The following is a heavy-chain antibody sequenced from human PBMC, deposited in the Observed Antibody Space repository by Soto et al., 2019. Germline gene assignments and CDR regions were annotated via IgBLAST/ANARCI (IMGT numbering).Heavy chain of an antibody. J-gene: IGHJ4*02. CDR3: ARQIRGRGSSWYYFDY. Sequence: SETLSLTCTVSRGSISSYFWSWIRQSQGKGLEWIGYIYNSGSTNYNPSLKTRLTISVDTAKNQFSLKLSSVTAADTAVYYCARQIRGRGSSWYYFDYWGQGIQVTVSS. CDR2: IYNSGST. V-gene: IGHV4-59*08. D-gene: IGHD6-13*01. CDR1: RGSISSYF.